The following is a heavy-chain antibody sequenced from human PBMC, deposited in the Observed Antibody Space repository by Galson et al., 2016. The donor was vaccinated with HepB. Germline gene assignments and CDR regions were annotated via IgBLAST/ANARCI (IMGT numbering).Heavy chain of an antibody. Sequence: QSGAEVKKPGESLKISCKASGSTFSNYWIGWVRQMPGKGLEWMGLIYSGASDTSYSPSFKGQVTISADKCNSTAYLQWSSLKASDTAIYYCATQLGRGFFDWFLYADLWGQGTLVTVSS. V-gene: IGHV5-51*01. J-gene: IGHJ5*02. CDR3: ATQLGRGFFDWFLYADL. CDR2: IYSGASDT. D-gene: IGHD3-9*01. CDR1: GSTFSNYW.